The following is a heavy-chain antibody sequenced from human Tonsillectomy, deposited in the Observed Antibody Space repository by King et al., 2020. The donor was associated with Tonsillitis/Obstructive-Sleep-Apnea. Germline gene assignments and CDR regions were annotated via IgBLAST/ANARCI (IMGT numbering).Heavy chain of an antibody. Sequence: QLVQSGAEVKKPGSSVKVSCKASGGTFSSYAISWVRQAPGQGLEWMGGSIPILGITNYAQKFQGRVTITADKSTNTAYMELSSLRSEDTAVYYCASSRCISTSCCYYYYDMDVWGQGTTVTVSS. J-gene: IGHJ6*02. CDR2: SIPILGIT. CDR1: GGTFSSYA. CDR3: ASSRCISTSCCYYYYDMDV. D-gene: IGHD2-2*01. V-gene: IGHV1-69*10.